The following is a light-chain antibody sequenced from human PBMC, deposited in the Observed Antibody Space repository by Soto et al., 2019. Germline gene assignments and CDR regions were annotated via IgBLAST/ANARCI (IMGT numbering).Light chain of an antibody. CDR3: SSWTSNSTLL. CDR1: SSDVGGAYNY. Sequence: QSVLTQPASVSGSPGQSITISCTGTSSDVGGAYNYVSWYQQHPGKAPKLMIYEVINRPSGVSNRFSGSKSGNTASLTISGLQAEDEADYYCSSWTSNSTLLFGGGTQLT. J-gene: IGLJ2*01. CDR2: EVI. V-gene: IGLV2-14*01.